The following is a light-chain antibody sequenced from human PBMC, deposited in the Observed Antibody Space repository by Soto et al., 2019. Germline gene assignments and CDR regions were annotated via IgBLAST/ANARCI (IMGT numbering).Light chain of an antibody. CDR2: GAS. CDR3: HQYDSSPLT. Sequence: EIVLTQSPGTLSLSPVERATLSCRASQSVSSSYLAWYQQKPGQAPRLLIYGASSRATGIPDRCSGRGSGTDFTLTISRLEPEDFAVYYCHQYDSSPLTFGGGPKVEIK. J-gene: IGKJ4*01. CDR1: QSVSSSY. V-gene: IGKV3-20*01.